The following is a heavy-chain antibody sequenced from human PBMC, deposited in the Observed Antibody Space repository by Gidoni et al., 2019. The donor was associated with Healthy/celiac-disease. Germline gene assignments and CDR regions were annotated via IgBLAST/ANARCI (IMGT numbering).Heavy chain of an antibody. Sequence: QVQLQQWGAGLLKPSETLSLTCAVYGGSFSGYYWSWIRQPPGKGLEWIGEINHSGSTNYNPSLKSRVTISVDTSKNQFSLKLSSVTAADTAVYYCARSGIAAAGTEIGDYYYYGMDVWGQGTTVTVSS. J-gene: IGHJ6*02. CDR2: INHSGST. V-gene: IGHV4-34*01. CDR3: ARSGIAAAGTEIGDYYYYGMDV. CDR1: GGSFSGYY. D-gene: IGHD6-13*01.